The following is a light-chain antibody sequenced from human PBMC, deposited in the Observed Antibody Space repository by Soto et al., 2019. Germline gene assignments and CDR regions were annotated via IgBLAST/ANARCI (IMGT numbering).Light chain of an antibody. Sequence: DIQMTQSPSSVSASGVDSVTITCRASQGVSDWVAWYQQKPGEAPKLLIYGSSSLLSGVPSRFSGTRSGTDFTLTISSLQPEDFATYYCQQANSYPWTFGQGTKVDI. CDR1: QGVSDW. CDR2: GSS. CDR3: QQANSYPWT. J-gene: IGKJ1*01. V-gene: IGKV1-12*01.